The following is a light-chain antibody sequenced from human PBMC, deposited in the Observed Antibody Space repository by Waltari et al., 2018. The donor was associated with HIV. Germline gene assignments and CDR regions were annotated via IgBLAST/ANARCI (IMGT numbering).Light chain of an antibody. V-gene: IGKV1-5*03. Sequence: DIQLPQSPSTLSAFVGDRVTITCRASQTIDRWLAWYQQKPGRAPKLLIYKASNLESGVPSRFRGSGSGTEFTLTISGLQPDDYAIYYCQQYESFSRTFGQGTKVEI. CDR3: QQYESFSRT. CDR1: QTIDRW. J-gene: IGKJ1*01. CDR2: KAS.